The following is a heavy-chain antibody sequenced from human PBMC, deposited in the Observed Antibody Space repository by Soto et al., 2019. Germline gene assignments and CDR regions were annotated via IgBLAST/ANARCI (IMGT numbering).Heavy chain of an antibody. V-gene: IGHV4-39*01. CDR3: ARHYYGSGSYWNFDY. CDR1: GGSISRSSYY. Sequence: PSETLSLTCTVSGGSISRSSYYWGWIRQPPGKGLEWIGSIYYNGDTYYNPSLKSRVTISVDTSKKQFSRKMSSVTAADTAVYYCARHYYGSGSYWNFDYWGQGTLVTVS. J-gene: IGHJ4*02. D-gene: IGHD3-10*01. CDR2: IYYNGDT.